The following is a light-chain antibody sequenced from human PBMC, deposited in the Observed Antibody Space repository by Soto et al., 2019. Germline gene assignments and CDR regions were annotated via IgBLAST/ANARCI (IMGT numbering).Light chain of an antibody. CDR1: QTISSW. Sequence: DIQMTQSPSTLSGSVGDGVTITCRASQTISSWLAWYQQKPGKAPKLLIYKASTLKSGVPSRFSGSGSGTEFTLTISSLQPDDFATYYCQQSYSTPQTFGQGTKVDIK. CDR3: QQSYSTPQT. CDR2: KAS. V-gene: IGKV1-5*03. J-gene: IGKJ1*01.